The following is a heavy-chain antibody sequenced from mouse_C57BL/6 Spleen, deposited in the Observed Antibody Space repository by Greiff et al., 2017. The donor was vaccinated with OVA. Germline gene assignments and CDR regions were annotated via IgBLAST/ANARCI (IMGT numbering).Heavy chain of an antibody. D-gene: IGHD3-3*01. CDR2: ISSGGSYT. V-gene: IGHV5-6*01. CDR3: ARSRDRFDY. J-gene: IGHJ2*01. Sequence: EVQLVESGGDLVKPGGSLKLSCAASGFTFSSYGMSWVRQTPDKRLEWVATISSGGSYTYYPDSVKGRFTISRDNAKNTLYLQMSSLKSEDTAMYYCARSRDRFDYWGQGTTLTVSS. CDR1: GFTFSSYG.